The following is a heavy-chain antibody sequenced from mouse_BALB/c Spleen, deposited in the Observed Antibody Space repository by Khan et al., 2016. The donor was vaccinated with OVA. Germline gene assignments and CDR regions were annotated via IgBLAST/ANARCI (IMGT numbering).Heavy chain of an antibody. CDR3: ARSGCGSLAY. CDR2: INPSSGYT. J-gene: IGHJ3*01. CDR1: AYMFSSYW. D-gene: IGHD1-1*01. Sequence: QVQLQQSGAELAKPGASVKMSCKASAYMFSSYWMNWVKQRPGQGLEWIGYINPSSGYTDYNQKLKDKATLTADKSSNTAYMQLSSLTSEDSAVYYCARSGCGSLAYWGQGTLVTVSA. V-gene: IGHV1-7*01.